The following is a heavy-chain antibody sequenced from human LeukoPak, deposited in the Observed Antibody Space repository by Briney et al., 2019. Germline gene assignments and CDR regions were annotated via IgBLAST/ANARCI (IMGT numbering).Heavy chain of an antibody. Sequence: KASETLSLTCTVFGGSISSSSYYWGWIRQPPGKGLEWIGSIYYSGSTYYNPSLKSRVTISVDTSKNQFSLKLSSVTAADTAVYYCARAKVEMATRFDYWGQGTLVTVSS. D-gene: IGHD5-24*01. CDR3: ARAKVEMATRFDY. CDR1: GGSISSSSYY. V-gene: IGHV4-39*07. CDR2: IYYSGST. J-gene: IGHJ4*02.